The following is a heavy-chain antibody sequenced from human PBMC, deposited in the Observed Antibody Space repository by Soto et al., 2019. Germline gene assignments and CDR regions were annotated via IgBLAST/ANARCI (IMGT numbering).Heavy chain of an antibody. CDR2: ISYDGSNK. CDR3: AKDRYDFWSGYSNWFDP. Sequence: GGSLRLSCAASGFTFSSYGMHWVRQAPGKGLEWVAVISYDGSNKYYADSVKGRFTISRDNSKNTLYLQMNSLRAEDTAVYYCAKDRYDFWSGYSNWFDPWGQGTLVTVSS. V-gene: IGHV3-30*18. D-gene: IGHD3-3*01. J-gene: IGHJ5*02. CDR1: GFTFSSYG.